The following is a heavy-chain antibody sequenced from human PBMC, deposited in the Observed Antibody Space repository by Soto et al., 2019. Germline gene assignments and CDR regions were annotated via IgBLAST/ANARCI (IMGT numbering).Heavy chain of an antibody. V-gene: IGHV3-74*01. CDR1: AFTFSSYW. CDR2: INSDGSIT. D-gene: IGHD2-21*01. Sequence: GSLRLSCAASAFTFSSYWMNWVRQAPGKGPVWVPRINSDGSITGYADSVKGRFTISRDNAKNTLYLQMNSLSAEDTAVYYCARRDQIAYYYGMDVWGQGTTVTISS. CDR3: ARRDQIAYYYGMDV. J-gene: IGHJ6*02.